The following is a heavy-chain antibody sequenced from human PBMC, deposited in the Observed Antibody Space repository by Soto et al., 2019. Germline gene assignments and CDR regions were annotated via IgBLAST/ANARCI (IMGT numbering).Heavy chain of an antibody. V-gene: IGHV4-4*02. CDR2: IYHSGST. Sequence: SETLSLTCAVSGGSISISNWCSCVRQPPGKGLEWIGEIYHSGSTNYNPSLKSRVTISVDKSKNQFSLKLSSVTAADTAVYYCASSSVDTRSRFDYWGQGTLVTVSS. CDR3: ASSSVDTRSRFDY. D-gene: IGHD5-18*01. CDR1: GGSISISNW. J-gene: IGHJ4*02.